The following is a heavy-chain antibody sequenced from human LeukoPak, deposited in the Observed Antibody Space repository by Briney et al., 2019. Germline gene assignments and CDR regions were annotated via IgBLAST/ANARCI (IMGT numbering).Heavy chain of an antibody. CDR1: GFSFSPYS. CDR2: IDSSSGTI. J-gene: IGHJ3*02. Sequence: GVSLRLSCVASGFSFSPYSMNWLRQAPGKGLEWVSYIDSSSGTIYYADSVRGRFTISGDNAKNSLYLQMNSLRAEDTAVYYCARVRSSYYYESSGYYHYDAFDIWGQGTMVTVSS. D-gene: IGHD3-22*01. CDR3: ARVRSSYYYESSGYYHYDAFDI. V-gene: IGHV3-48*01.